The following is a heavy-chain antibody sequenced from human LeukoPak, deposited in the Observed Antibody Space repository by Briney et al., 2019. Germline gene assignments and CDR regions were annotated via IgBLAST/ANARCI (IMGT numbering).Heavy chain of an antibody. V-gene: IGHV2-5*02. CDR1: GFSLSTSGVG. Sequence: SGPTLVKPTQTLTLTCTFSGFSLSTSGVGVGWIRQPPGKALEWLALIYWDDDKRYSPSLKSRLTIAKDTSKNQVVLTMTNMDPVDTATYYCAHKSEGQQLSDYWGQGTLVTVSS. CDR3: AHKSEGQQLSDY. J-gene: IGHJ4*02. D-gene: IGHD6-13*01. CDR2: IYWDDDK.